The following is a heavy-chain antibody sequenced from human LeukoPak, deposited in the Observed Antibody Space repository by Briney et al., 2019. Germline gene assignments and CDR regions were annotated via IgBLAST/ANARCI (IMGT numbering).Heavy chain of an antibody. CDR3: ARVGRSSWLYYYYGMDV. J-gene: IGHJ6*02. CDR1: GGSISSYY. Sequence: SETLSLTCTVSGGSISSYYWSWIRQPPGKGLEWIGYIYYSGSTNYNPSLKSRVTISVDTSKNQFSLKLSSVTAADTAVYYCARVGRSSWLYYYYGMDVWGQGTTVTVSS. CDR2: IYYSGST. D-gene: IGHD6-13*01. V-gene: IGHV4-59*01.